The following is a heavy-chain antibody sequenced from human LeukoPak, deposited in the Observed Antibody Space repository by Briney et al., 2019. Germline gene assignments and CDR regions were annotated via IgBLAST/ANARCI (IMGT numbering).Heavy chain of an antibody. CDR2: INPSGGST. D-gene: IGHD3-9*01. CDR3: AREAWDYDILTGYYRAKKGWFDP. Sequence: GASVKVSCKASGYTFTSYYMHWVRQAPGQGLEWMGIINPSGGSTSYAQKSQGRVTMTRDTSTSTVYMELSSLRSEDTAVYYCAREAWDYDILTGYYRAKKGWFDPWGQGTLVTVSS. J-gene: IGHJ5*02. CDR1: GYTFTSYY. V-gene: IGHV1-46*03.